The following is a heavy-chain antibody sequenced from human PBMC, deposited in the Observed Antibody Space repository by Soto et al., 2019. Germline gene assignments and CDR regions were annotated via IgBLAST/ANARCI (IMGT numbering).Heavy chain of an antibody. J-gene: IGHJ4*02. Sequence: GASVKVSFKASGYTFTTCDIHWLRQATGQGLEWVGWMNPYTGNAGYAQKFQGRVTMTRNTSINTAYMELSSLTSEDTAVYFCARRKERSGPHYFDSWGQGTLVTVSS. CDR3: ARRKERSGPHYFDS. D-gene: IGHD6-25*01. V-gene: IGHV1-8*01. CDR2: MNPYTGNA. CDR1: GYTFTTCD.